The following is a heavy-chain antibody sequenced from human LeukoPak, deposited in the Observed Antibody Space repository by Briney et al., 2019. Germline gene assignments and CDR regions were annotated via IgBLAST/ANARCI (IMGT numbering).Heavy chain of an antibody. D-gene: IGHD3-10*01. J-gene: IGHJ4*02. CDR3: ARDPITMVRGPADY. Sequence: GGSLRLSCAASGFTFSSYSMNWVRQASGKGLEWVSSISSSSSYIYYAGSVKGRFTISRDNAKNSLYLQMNSLRAEDTAVYYCARDPITMVRGPADYWGQGTLVTVSS. CDR1: GFTFSSYS. CDR2: ISSSSSYI. V-gene: IGHV3-21*01.